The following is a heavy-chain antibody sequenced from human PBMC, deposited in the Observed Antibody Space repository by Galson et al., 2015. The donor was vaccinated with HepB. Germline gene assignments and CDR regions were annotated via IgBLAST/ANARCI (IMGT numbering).Heavy chain of an antibody. CDR3: ATVIARAGWELLDGETYYYYGMDV. CDR2: IIPIFGTA. D-gene: IGHD1-26*01. Sequence: SVKVSCKASGGTFSSCAISWVRQAPGQGLEWMGGIIPIFGTANYAQKFQGRVTITADESTSTAYMELSSLRSEDTAVYYCATVIARAGWELLDGETYYYYGMDVWGQGTTVTVSS. CDR1: GGTFSSCA. J-gene: IGHJ6*02. V-gene: IGHV1-69*13.